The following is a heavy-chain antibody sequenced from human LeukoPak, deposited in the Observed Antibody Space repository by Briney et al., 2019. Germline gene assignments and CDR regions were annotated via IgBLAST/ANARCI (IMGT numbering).Heavy chain of an antibody. Sequence: PGGSLRLSCAASGFTFSSYAMHWVRQAPGKGLEWVAVISYDGSNKYYADSVKGRFTISRDNSKNTLYLQMNSLRAGDTAVYYCARVRDSWGYYYYYMDVWGKGTTVTVSS. J-gene: IGHJ6*03. CDR1: GFTFSSYA. V-gene: IGHV3-30-3*01. CDR3: ARVRDSWGYYYYYMDV. D-gene: IGHD6-13*01. CDR2: ISYDGSNK.